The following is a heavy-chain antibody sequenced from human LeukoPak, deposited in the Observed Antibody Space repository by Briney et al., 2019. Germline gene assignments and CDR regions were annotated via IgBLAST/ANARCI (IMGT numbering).Heavy chain of an antibody. J-gene: IGHJ4*02. CDR1: GYTFTSYY. D-gene: IGHD5-18*01. CDR3: ARPVSHVDTAMVGGY. V-gene: IGHV1-46*01. CDR2: INLSGGST. Sequence: GASVKVSCKASGYTFTSYYMHWVRRAPGQGLEWMGIINLSGGSTSYAQKFQGRVTMTRDTSTSTVYMELSSLRSEDTAVYYCARPVSHVDTAMVGGYWGQGTLVTVSS.